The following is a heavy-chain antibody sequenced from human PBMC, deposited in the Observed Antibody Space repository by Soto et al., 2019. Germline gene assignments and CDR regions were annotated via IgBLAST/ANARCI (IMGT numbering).Heavy chain of an antibody. CDR2: IYHSGST. CDR3: ASGRPTALDY. D-gene: IGHD1-26*01. J-gene: IGHJ4*02. Sequence: QLQLQESGSGLVKPSQTLSLTCAVSGGSISSGGYSWYWIRQPPGKGLEWIGYIYHSGSTYYNPALKSRVTISVDRSKTQFSLKLTSVTAADTAVYYCASGRPTALDYWGQGTLVTVSS. V-gene: IGHV4-30-2*01. CDR1: GGSISSGGYS.